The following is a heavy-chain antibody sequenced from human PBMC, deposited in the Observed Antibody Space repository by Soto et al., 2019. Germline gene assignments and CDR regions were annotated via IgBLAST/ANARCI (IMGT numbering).Heavy chain of an antibody. CDR3: VRDTYFSDSSGYTRCFDH. CDR2: YRDRASGYST. J-gene: IGHJ5*02. D-gene: IGHD3-22*01. V-gene: IGHV3-72*01. CDR1: XFTLSDSY. Sequence: GGSLRLSCAASXFTLSDSYIDWVRQAPGKGLEWVGRYRDRASGYSTIYAASVKGRFATSRDDSNNLVYLEMTSLTTEDTAVYYCVRDTYFSDSSGYTRCFDHWGQGTLVTVSS.